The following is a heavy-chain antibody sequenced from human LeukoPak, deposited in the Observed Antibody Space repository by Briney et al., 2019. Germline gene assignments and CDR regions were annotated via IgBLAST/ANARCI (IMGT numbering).Heavy chain of an antibody. Sequence: GASVKVSCKVSGYTLTELSMHWVRQAPGKGLEWMGGFDPEDGETIYAQKFQGRVTITEDTSTDTAYMELSSLRSEDTAVYYCATEGRSRGIAAPYGMDVWGQGTTVTVSS. J-gene: IGHJ6*02. D-gene: IGHD6-6*01. CDR1: GYTLTELS. CDR3: ATEGRSRGIAAPYGMDV. V-gene: IGHV1-24*01. CDR2: FDPEDGET.